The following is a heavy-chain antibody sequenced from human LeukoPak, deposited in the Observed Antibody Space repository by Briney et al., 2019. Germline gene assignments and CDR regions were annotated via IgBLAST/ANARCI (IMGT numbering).Heavy chain of an antibody. V-gene: IGHV3-30*04. CDR1: GFTFSSYA. D-gene: IGHD6-19*01. CDR2: ISYDGSNK. Sequence: GGSLRLPCAASGFTFSSYAIHWVRHAPGKGGEGVAVISYDGSNKYYADSVKGRFTISRNNYKNTLYLQMNSLRAEATAVYYCARENSGWEHFDYWGQGTLVTVSS. CDR3: ARENSGWEHFDY. J-gene: IGHJ4*02.